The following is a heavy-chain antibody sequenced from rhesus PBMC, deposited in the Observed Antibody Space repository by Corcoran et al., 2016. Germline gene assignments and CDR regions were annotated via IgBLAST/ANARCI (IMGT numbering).Heavy chain of an antibody. CDR2: VDPKDGEA. V-gene: IGHV1-111*02. CDR1: GYTFTDHY. J-gene: IGHJ4*01. Sequence: EVQLVQSGAEVKKPGASVKISCKASGYTFTDHYLHWVRPAPGKGLEWMGRVDPKDGEADDAQKFQDRVTITADMSTDTAYMELSSLRSEDTAVYYCARDHYGSSLGYWGQGVLVTVSS. D-gene: IGHD4-29*01. CDR3: ARDHYGSSLGY.